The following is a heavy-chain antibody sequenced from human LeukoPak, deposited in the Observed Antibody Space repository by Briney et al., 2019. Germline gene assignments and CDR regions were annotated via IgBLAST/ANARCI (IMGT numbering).Heavy chain of an antibody. Sequence: SETLSLTCTVSGGSISSYYWTRIRQPPGKGLEWIGSIYYSGSTYYNPSLKSRVTISVDTSKNQFSLKLSSVTAADTAVYYCARRRRYYGSGSYPYYYYMDVWGKGTTVTISS. J-gene: IGHJ6*03. CDR1: GGSISSYY. CDR3: ARRRRYYGSGSYPYYYYMDV. D-gene: IGHD3-10*01. CDR2: IYYSGST. V-gene: IGHV4-39*07.